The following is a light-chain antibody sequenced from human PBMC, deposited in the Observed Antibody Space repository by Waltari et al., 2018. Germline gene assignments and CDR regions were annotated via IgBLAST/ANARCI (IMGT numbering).Light chain of an antibody. J-gene: IGKJ3*01. Sequence: EIVLTQSPATLSLSPGERATLSCRASQSVSSYLAWYQKKPGQAPRLLIYDASNRSTGIPARFSGSGSGTDFTLTISSLEPEDFAVYYCQQRSNWPLTFGPGTKVDIK. CDR1: QSVSSY. CDR3: QQRSNWPLT. CDR2: DAS. V-gene: IGKV3-11*01.